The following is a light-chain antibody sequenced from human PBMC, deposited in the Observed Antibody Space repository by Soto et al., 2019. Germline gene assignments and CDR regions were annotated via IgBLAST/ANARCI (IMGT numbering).Light chain of an antibody. Sequence: QSVLTQPASVSGSPGQSITISCTGTSSDVGGYNYVSWYQQHPGKVPKLMIFDVSDRPSGVSNRFSGSKSGNTASLTISGLQAEDEADYYCSSYTSSSPHVVFGGGTKLTVL. CDR2: DVS. CDR3: SSYTSSSPHVV. J-gene: IGLJ2*01. CDR1: SSDVGGYNY. V-gene: IGLV2-14*01.